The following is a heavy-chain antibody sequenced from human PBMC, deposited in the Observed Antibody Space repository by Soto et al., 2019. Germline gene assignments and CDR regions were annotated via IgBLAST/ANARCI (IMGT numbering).Heavy chain of an antibody. CDR1: GSRFSDYS. CDR2: ITSSGDSI. D-gene: IGHD4-17*01. Sequence: EVQLLESGGGSVHPGGSLRLACAASGSRFSDYSINWVRQAPGKGLEWVSYITSSGDSIYYADFVKGRFTVSRDNAKNSLFLQMNGLRDEDTAVYYCARLPKGSTVTSWGQGTLVTVSS. CDR3: ARLPKGSTVTS. V-gene: IGHV3-48*02. J-gene: IGHJ4*02.